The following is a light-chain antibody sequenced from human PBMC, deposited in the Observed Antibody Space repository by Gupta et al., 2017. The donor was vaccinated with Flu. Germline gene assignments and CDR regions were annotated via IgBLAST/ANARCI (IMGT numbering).Light chain of an antibody. CDR1: RSNIGAGYD. CDR3: QSYDSSLSGYV. CDR2: GNS. V-gene: IGLV1-40*01. J-gene: IGLJ1*01. Sequence: QSVLTQPPSVSGAPGQRVTIPLTGSRSNIGAGYDVHWYQQLPGTAPKLLIYGNSNRPSGVPDRFSGSKSGTSASLAITGLQAEDEADYYCQSYDSSLSGYVFGTGTKVTVL.